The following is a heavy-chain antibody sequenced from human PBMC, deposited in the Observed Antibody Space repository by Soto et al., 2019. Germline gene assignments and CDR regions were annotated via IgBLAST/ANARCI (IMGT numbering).Heavy chain of an antibody. Sequence: QLQLQESGPGLVKPSETLSLTCTVSGGSISSSSYYWGWIRQPPGKGLEWIGSIYYSGSTYYNTSLKSRVTISVDTSKNQFSLKLSSVTAADTAVYYCATWPIAAAGNHDAFDIWGQGTMVTVSS. D-gene: IGHD6-13*01. CDR3: ATWPIAAAGNHDAFDI. V-gene: IGHV4-39*01. CDR1: GGSISSSSYY. J-gene: IGHJ3*02. CDR2: IYYSGST.